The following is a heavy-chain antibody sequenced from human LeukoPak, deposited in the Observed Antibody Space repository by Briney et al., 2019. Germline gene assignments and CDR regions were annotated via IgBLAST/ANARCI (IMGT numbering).Heavy chain of an antibody. CDR1: GYTFTSYD. J-gene: IGHJ5*02. V-gene: IGHV1-8*01. CDR3: ARGASLRRGQQLLKNWFDP. D-gene: IGHD1-26*01. CDR2: MNPNSGNT. Sequence: ASVKVSCKASGYTFTSYDINWVRQATGQGLEWMGWMNPNSGNTGYAQKLQGRVTMTRNTSISTAYMELSSLRSEDTAVYYCARGASLRRGQQLLKNWFDPWGQGTLVTVSS.